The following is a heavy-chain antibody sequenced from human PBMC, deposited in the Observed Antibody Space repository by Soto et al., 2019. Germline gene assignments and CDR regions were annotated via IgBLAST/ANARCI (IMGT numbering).Heavy chain of an antibody. CDR1: GFTFSSYA. Sequence: GGSLRLSCAASGFTFSSYALSWVRQAPGEGLEWVSAISGSGGSTYYADSVKGRFTISRDNSKNTLSLQMNSLRAEDSAVYYCAKSPPDYIWGSYRFPDYWGQGTLVTVSS. J-gene: IGHJ4*02. D-gene: IGHD3-16*02. CDR2: ISGSGGST. CDR3: AKSPPDYIWGSYRFPDY. V-gene: IGHV3-23*01.